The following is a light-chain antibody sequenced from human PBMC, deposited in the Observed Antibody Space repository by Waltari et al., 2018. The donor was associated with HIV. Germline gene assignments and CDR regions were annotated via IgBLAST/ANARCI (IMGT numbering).Light chain of an antibody. CDR3: QQYYTTPVT. CDR2: WAS. J-gene: IGKJ4*01. V-gene: IGKV4-1*01. CDR1: YSLFYSSNNKDY. Sequence: DIMVTQSPDSLAVSLGGRATINCKSSYSLFYSSNNKDYLAWYQQKPGQPPKLLIYWASTRESGVPDRFSGSGSGTDFTLTISSLQAEDVAVYYCQQYYTTPVTFGGGTTVEIK.